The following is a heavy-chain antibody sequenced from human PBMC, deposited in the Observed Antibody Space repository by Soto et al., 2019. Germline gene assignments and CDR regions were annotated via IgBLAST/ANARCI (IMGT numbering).Heavy chain of an antibody. CDR1: GFTFSMFA. D-gene: IGHD5-12*01. CDR3: ARGRVDIVATFYYYYGMDV. CDR2: ISYSGGST. Sequence: PGGSLRLSCAASGFTFSMFAMNWVRQAPGKGLEWVASISYSGGSTNYADSVRGRFTISRDNSKNTLSLQMTSLRAEDTAVYYCARGRVDIVATFYYYYGMDVWGQGTTVTVSS. V-gene: IGHV3-23*01. J-gene: IGHJ6*02.